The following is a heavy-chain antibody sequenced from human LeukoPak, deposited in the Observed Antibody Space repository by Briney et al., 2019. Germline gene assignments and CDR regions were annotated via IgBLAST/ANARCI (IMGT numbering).Heavy chain of an antibody. J-gene: IGHJ4*02. V-gene: IGHV3-21*01. D-gene: IGHD5-18*01. CDR1: GFTFSSYS. Sequence: GGSLRLSCAASGFTFSSYSMNWVRQAPGKGLEWVSSISSSSSYIYYADSVKGRFTISRDNAKNSLYLQTNSLRAEDTAVYYCARDRGRGYSYGYKTGTDYWGQGTLVTVSS. CDR3: ARDRGRGYSYGYKTGTDY. CDR2: ISSSSSYI.